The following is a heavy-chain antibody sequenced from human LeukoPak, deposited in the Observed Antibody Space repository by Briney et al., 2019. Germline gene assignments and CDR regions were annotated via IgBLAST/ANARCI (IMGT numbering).Heavy chain of an antibody. V-gene: IGHV1-2*02. Sequence: ASVKVSCKASGYTFTSYAIHWVRQAPGQGLEWMGWITPSGGTNYPQKFQGRVTMTRDTSISTAYMELSRLRSDDTAVYYCARDGYYGSGSYSAPDYWGQGTLVTVSS. D-gene: IGHD3-10*01. J-gene: IGHJ4*02. CDR1: GYTFTSYA. CDR2: ITPSGGT. CDR3: ARDGYYGSGSYSAPDY.